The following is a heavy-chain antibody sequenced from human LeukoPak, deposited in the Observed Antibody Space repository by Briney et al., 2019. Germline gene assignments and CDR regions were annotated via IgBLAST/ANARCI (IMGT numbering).Heavy chain of an antibody. CDR1: GYTFTGYY. D-gene: IGHD1-1*01. Sequence: ASVKVSCRASGYTFTGYYLHWVRQAPGKGLEWMGWINPGNGVTYYAQKFQGWITMARDTSISTAYVELSSLKSDDTAVYYCARDPSDERGAHYDSWGQGTLVTVSS. CDR3: ARDPSDERGAHYDS. J-gene: IGHJ4*02. CDR2: INPGNGVT. V-gene: IGHV1-2*04.